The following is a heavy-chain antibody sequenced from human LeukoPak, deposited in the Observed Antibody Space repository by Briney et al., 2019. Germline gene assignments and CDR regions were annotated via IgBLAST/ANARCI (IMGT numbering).Heavy chain of an antibody. V-gene: IGHV1-18*01. J-gene: IGHJ4*02. CDR1: GYTFTNYG. D-gene: IGHD3-10*01. CDR2: NSAYNGNT. Sequence: ASVKVSCKASGYTFTNYGFNWVRQAPGQGLEWMGNSAYNGNTNYAQKFQDRVTMTTDTSTSTAYMKLRSLRSDDTAVYYCARYNSMFRGVTTSDYWGQGTPVTVSS. CDR3: ARYNSMFRGVTTSDY.